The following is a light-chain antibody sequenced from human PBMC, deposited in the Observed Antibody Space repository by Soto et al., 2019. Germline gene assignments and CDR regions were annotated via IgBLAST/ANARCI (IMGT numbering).Light chain of an antibody. CDR2: DAS. V-gene: IGKV1-5*01. CDR1: QSISSW. J-gene: IGKJ3*01. CDR3: HQYNTYSGT. Sequence: DIQMTQSPSTLSASVGDRVTITCRASQSISSWLAWYQQKPGKAPKLLIFDASSLESGVPSRFSGSGSGTDFTLTISSLQPDDFATYYCHQYNTYSGTVGPGTKVDIK.